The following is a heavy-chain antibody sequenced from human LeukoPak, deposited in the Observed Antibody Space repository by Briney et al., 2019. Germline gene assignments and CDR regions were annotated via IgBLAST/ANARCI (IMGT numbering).Heavy chain of an antibody. V-gene: IGHV4-30-4*01. CDR1: GGSISSGDYY. J-gene: IGHJ4*02. D-gene: IGHD6-13*01. Sequence: PSETLSLTCTVSGGSISSGDYYWSWIRQPPGKGLEWIGYIYCSGSTYYHPSLKRRFIISVDSYKNQFSMKMSFVTAADAALYYWAILSSSMPSYLDYWGQGTLVTVSS. CDR3: AILSSSMPSYLDY. CDR2: IYCSGST.